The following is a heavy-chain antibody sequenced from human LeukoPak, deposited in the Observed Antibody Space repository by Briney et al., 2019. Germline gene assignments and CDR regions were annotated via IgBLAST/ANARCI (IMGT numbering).Heavy chain of an antibody. CDR2: INPNSGGT. Sequence: ASVKVSCKASGYTFTGYYMHWVRQAPGQGLGWMGWINPNSGGTNYAQKFQGRVTMTRDTSISTAYMELSRLRSDDTAVYYCARARIVVVVAARIPHMDVWGKGTTVTVSS. CDR1: GYTFTGYY. V-gene: IGHV1-2*02. J-gene: IGHJ6*03. CDR3: ARARIVVVVAARIPHMDV. D-gene: IGHD2-15*01.